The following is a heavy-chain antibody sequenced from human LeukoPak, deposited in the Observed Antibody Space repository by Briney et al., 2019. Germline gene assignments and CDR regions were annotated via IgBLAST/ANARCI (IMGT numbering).Heavy chain of an antibody. CDR2: IYYSGNT. Sequence: SETLSLTCTVSGDSISSNNYYWGWIRQPPGKELEWIGSIYYSGNTYYNPSLKSRVTIFVDTSQNHFSLKLNSVTAADTAVYLCARSQWSSRSWFYGAFDIWGQGTMVTVSS. D-gene: IGHD2/OR15-2a*01. CDR1: GDSISSNNYY. CDR3: ARSQWSSRSWFYGAFDI. J-gene: IGHJ3*02. V-gene: IGHV4-39*02.